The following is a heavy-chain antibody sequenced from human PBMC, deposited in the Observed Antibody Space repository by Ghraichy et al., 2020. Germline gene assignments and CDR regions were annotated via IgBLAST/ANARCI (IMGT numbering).Heavy chain of an antibody. CDR1: GFSLSNARMG. V-gene: IGHV2-26*01. J-gene: IGHJ3*02. CDR3: ARILVPAAIPRASAFDI. CDR2: IFSNDEK. D-gene: IGHD2-2*01. Sequence: SGPTLVKPTETLTLTCTVSGFSLSNARMGVSWIRQPPGKALEWLAHIFSNDEKSYSTSLKSRLTISKDTSKSQVVLTMTNMDPVDTATYYCARILVPAAIPRASAFDIWGQGTMVTVSS.